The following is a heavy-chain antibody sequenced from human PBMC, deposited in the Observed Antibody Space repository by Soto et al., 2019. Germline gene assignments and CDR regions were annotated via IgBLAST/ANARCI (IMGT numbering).Heavy chain of an antibody. J-gene: IGHJ4*01. Sequence: QVQLVQSGAEVKKPGSSVKVSCKASADTFTGYTVTWVRQAPGQGLEWVGRVIPILGTSNFAQKFQGRVTISSEKSAGAADMVLSVLTSEETAVYYWARSRWSYYTNFGSWGHRAPVPFSS. CDR3: ARSRWSYYTNFGS. V-gene: IGHV1-69*08. CDR2: VIPILGTS. D-gene: IGHD3-10*01. CDR1: ADTFTGYT.